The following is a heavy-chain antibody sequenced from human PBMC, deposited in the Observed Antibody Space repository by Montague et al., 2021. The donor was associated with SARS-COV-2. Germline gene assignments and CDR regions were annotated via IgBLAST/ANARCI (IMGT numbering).Heavy chain of an antibody. J-gene: IGHJ6*03. Sequence: SETLSLTCAVHGGSFSTYSWNWIRQPPGKGLEWIGEIHHGGSTNYNPSLKSRVTISADTSKNQFSLKLTSVAAADTAVYYCARLGDGVVPSPILGVGPYYSYYYLDVWGKGSTGHRLF. CDR2: IHHGGST. D-gene: IGHD3-10*01. V-gene: IGHV4-34*01. CDR1: GGSFSTYS. CDR3: ARLGDGVVPSPILGVGPYYSYYYLDV.